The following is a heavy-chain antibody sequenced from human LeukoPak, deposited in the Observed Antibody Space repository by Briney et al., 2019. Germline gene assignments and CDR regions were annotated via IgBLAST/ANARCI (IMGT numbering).Heavy chain of an antibody. CDR2: ISYDGSNK. Sequence: PGGSLRLSCAASGFTFSSYAMHWVRQAPGKGLEWVAVISYDGSNKYYADSVKGRFTISRDNSKNTLYLQMNSLRAEDTAVYYCAKALDYGGNSFDYWGQGTLVTVSS. D-gene: IGHD4-23*01. J-gene: IGHJ4*02. CDR1: GFTFSSYA. V-gene: IGHV3-30-3*01. CDR3: AKALDYGGNSFDY.